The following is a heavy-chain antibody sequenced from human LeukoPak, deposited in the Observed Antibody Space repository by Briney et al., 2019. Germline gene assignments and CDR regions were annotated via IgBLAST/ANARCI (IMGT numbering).Heavy chain of an antibody. CDR1: GFTVSSNY. CDR2: IYSGGST. D-gene: IGHD5-12*01. CDR3: ARDRRGSGYDIAFDY. V-gene: IGHV3-66*01. Sequence: PGGSLRLSCVVSGFTVSSNYMSWFRQAPGKGLEWVSVIYSGGSTYYADSVKGRFTISRDNSKNTLYLQMNSLRAEDTAVYYCARDRRGSGYDIAFDYWGQGTLVTVSS. J-gene: IGHJ4*02.